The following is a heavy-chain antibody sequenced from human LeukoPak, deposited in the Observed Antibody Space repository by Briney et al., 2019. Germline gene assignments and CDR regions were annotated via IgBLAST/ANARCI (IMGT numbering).Heavy chain of an antibody. CDR2: MNPNSGNT. V-gene: IGHV1-8*01. D-gene: IGHD3-3*01. J-gene: IGHJ4*02. Sequence: ASVKVSCKASGYTFTSYDINWVRQATGQGLEWMGWMNPNSGNTGYAQKFQGRVTMTRNTSISTAYMELSSLRSEDTAVYYCARDWAYYDFWSGYVLTGTTESTFDYWGQGTLVTVSS. CDR3: ARDWAYYDFWSGYVLTGTTESTFDY. CDR1: GYTFTSYD.